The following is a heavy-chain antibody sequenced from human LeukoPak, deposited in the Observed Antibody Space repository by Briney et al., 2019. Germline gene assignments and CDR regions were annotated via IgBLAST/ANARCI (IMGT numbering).Heavy chain of an antibody. D-gene: IGHD3-3*01. CDR1: GFTFSSYW. CDR3: AKHGEGENYDFWSGYYTLRRAPDY. CDR2: ISGSGGST. V-gene: IGHV3-23*01. J-gene: IGHJ4*02. Sequence: GGSLRLSCAASGFTFSSYWMSWVRQAPGKGLEWVSAISGSGGSTYYADSVKGRFTISRDNSKNTLYLQMNSLRAEDTAVYYCAKHGEGENYDFWSGYYTLRRAPDYWGQGTLVTVSS.